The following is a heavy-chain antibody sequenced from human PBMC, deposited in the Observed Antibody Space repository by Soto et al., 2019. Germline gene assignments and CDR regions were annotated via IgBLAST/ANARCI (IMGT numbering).Heavy chain of an antibody. CDR2: VFYTGST. CDR1: GGCISSADYY. J-gene: IGHJ4*02. Sequence: TSETLSLTCPVSGGCISSADYYWCWIRQPPGKGLEWIGHVFYTGSTDYNPSLKSRPTISVDTSKNQFSLKLNSMTAADTAVYYCARHNYGSGSTYFDYWGQGTLVTVSS. D-gene: IGHD3-10*01. V-gene: IGHV4-30-4*01. CDR3: ARHNYGSGSTYFDY.